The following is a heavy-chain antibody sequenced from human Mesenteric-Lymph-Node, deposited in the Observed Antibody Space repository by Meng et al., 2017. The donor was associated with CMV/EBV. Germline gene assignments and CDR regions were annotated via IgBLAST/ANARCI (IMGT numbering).Heavy chain of an antibody. D-gene: IGHD3-22*01. CDR1: GGSISSYY. Sequence: SETLSLTCSVSGGSISSYYWSWIRQPPGKGLEWIGYIYYSGSTNYNPSLESRVTISVDTSKNQFSLKLNSVTPEDTAVYYCARAMIASSSLFEGLDLRYFDYWGQGTLVTVSS. J-gene: IGHJ4*02. CDR2: IYYSGST. V-gene: IGHV4-59*12. CDR3: ARAMIASSSLFEGLDLRYFDY.